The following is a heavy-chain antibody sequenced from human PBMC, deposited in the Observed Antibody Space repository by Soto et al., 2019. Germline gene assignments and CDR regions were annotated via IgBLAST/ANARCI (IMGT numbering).Heavy chain of an antibody. CDR1: GGTFSSYT. CDR3: AAAPLASYYYYGMDV. J-gene: IGHJ6*02. V-gene: IGHV1-69*02. Sequence: SVKVSCKASGGTFSSYTISWVRQAPGQGLEWMGRIIPILGIANYAQKFQGRVTITADKSTSTAYMELSSLRSEDTAVYYCAAAPLASYYYYGMDVWGQGTTVTVSS. CDR2: IIPILGIA. D-gene: IGHD6-6*01.